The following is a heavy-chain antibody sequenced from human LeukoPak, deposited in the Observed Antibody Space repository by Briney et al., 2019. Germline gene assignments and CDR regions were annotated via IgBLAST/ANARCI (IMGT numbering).Heavy chain of an antibody. CDR2: IYYSGST. CDR3: ARIRREWELPGGPDY. D-gene: IGHD1-26*01. CDR1: GGSISSSSYY. V-gene: IGHV4-39*01. J-gene: IGHJ4*02. Sequence: SETLSLTCTVSGGSISSSSYYWGWVRQPPGKGLEWIGSIYYSGSTYYNPSLKSRVTISVDTSKNQFSLKLSSVTAADTAVYYCARIRREWELPGGPDYWGQGTLVTVSS.